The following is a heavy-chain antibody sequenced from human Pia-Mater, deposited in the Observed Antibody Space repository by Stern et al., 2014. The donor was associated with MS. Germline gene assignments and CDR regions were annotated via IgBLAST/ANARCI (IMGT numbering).Heavy chain of an antibody. V-gene: IGHV4-30-4*01. Sequence: QLQLQESGPGLVKPSQTLSLTCTVSGGTISSGDYYWSWIRQPPGKGLEWIGYIYYSGSTYYNPSLKSRVTISVDTSKNQFSLKLSSVTAADTAVYYCAREGPRTGTLVYWGQGTLVTVSS. J-gene: IGHJ4*02. CDR2: IYYSGST. CDR3: AREGPRTGTLVY. CDR1: GGTISSGDYY. D-gene: IGHD3/OR15-3a*01.